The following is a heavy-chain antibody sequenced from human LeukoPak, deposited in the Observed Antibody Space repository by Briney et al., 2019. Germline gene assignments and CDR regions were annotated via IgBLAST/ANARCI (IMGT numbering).Heavy chain of an antibody. CDR2: INHSGST. V-gene: IGHV4-34*01. CDR3: ARVRSSSWSPFEYFQH. J-gene: IGHJ1*01. D-gene: IGHD6-13*01. Sequence: SETLSLTCAVYGGSFSGYYWSWIRQPPGKGLEWIGEINHSGSTNYNPSLKSRVTISVDTSKNQFSLKLSSVTAADTAVYYCARVRSSSWSPFEYFQHWGQGTLVTVSS. CDR1: GGSFSGYY.